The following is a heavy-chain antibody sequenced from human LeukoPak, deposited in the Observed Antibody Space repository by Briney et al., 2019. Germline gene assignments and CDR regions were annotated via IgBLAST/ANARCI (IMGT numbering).Heavy chain of an antibody. CDR3: ARDVGGGWLLIGY. V-gene: IGHV4-59*01. D-gene: IGHD3-22*01. CDR2: IYNTGST. Sequence: SETLSLTCTVSGGSISSYYWSWIRQPPGKGLEWIGYIYNTGSTNYNPSLKSRVAISVDTSKNQFSLNLSSVTAADTAVYYCARDVGGGWLLIGYWGRGTLVTVSS. J-gene: IGHJ4*02. CDR1: GGSISSYY.